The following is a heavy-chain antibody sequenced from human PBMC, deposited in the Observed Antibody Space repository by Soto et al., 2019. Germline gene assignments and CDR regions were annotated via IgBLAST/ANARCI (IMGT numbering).Heavy chain of an antibody. J-gene: IGHJ1*01. V-gene: IGHV3-23*01. CDR2: ISGSGGST. CDR1: GFTFSSYG. CDR3: AKDPSSYPPFEYFQH. Sequence: LRLSCSASGFTFSSYGMHWVRQAPGKGLEWVSAISGSGGSTYYADSVKGRFTISRDNSKNTLYLQMNSLRAEDTAVYYCAKDPSSYPPFEYFQHWGQGTLVTVSS.